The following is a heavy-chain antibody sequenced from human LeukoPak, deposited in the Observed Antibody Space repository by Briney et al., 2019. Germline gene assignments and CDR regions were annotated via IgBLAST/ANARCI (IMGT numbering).Heavy chain of an antibody. D-gene: IGHD3-22*01. CDR1: GYTFTGYY. CDR2: INPNSGGT. J-gene: IGHJ4*02. CDR3: TRYYYDSSGYYDY. V-gene: IGHV1-2*02. Sequence: ASVKVSCKASGYTFTGYYMHWVRQAPGQGLEWMGWINPNSGGTNYAQKFQGRVTMTRDTSISTAYMELSRLRSDDTAVYYCTRYYYDSSGYYDYWGQGTLVTVSS.